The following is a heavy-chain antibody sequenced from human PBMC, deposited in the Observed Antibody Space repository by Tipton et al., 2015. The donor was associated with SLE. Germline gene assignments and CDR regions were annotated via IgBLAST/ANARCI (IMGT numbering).Heavy chain of an antibody. CDR3: ARAPDGAVAGMSEY. Sequence: TLSLTCAVYGGSFSGYYWSWIRQPPGKGLEWIGEINHSGSTNYNSSLKSRVTISVDTSKNQFSLKLSSVTAADTAVYYCARAPDGAVAGMSEYWGQGTLVTVSS. J-gene: IGHJ4*02. D-gene: IGHD6-19*01. V-gene: IGHV4-34*01. CDR2: INHSGST. CDR1: GGSFSGYY.